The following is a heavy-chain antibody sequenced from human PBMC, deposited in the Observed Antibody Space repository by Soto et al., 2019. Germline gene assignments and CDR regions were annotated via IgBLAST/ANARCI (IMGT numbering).Heavy chain of an antibody. CDR2: IYYSGST. CDR3: ASGYDILTGYPRGDYYGMDV. CDR1: GGTISSSSYY. Sequence: SETLSLTCTVSGGTISSSSYYWGWIRQPPGKGLEWIGSIYYSGSTYYNPSLKSRVTISVDTSKNQFSLKLSSVTAADTAVYYCASGYDILTGYPRGDYYGMDVWGQGTTVTVSS. V-gene: IGHV4-39*01. J-gene: IGHJ6*02. D-gene: IGHD3-9*01.